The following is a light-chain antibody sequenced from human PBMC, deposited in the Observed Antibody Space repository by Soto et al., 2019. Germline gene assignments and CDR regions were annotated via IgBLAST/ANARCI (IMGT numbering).Light chain of an antibody. J-gene: IGKJ4*01. Sequence: DIQMTQSPSTLSASVGDRVTITCRTSQSISNWLAWYQQKPGKAPELLIYDVSNLESGVPSRFSGSGSGTEFTLTISSLQPDDFATYYCQQYNTYTLTFGGGTKVDIK. CDR3: QQYNTYTLT. CDR2: DVS. CDR1: QSISNW. V-gene: IGKV1-5*01.